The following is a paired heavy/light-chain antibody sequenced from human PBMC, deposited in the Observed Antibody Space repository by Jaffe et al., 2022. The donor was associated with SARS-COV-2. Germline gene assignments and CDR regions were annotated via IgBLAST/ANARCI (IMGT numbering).Heavy chain of an antibody. Sequence: QVQLQQSGPGLVKPSQTLSLTCAISGDSVSSNSGAWNWIRQSPSRGLEWLGRTYYRSKWYYDYVVSVRGRITIIPDTSKNQFSLHLNSVTPEDSAVYFCASERNGRLSSFDHWGQGTVVTVS. D-gene: IGHD2-8*01. V-gene: IGHV6-1*01. CDR1: GDSVSSNSGA. J-gene: IGHJ4*02. CDR2: TYYRSKWYY. CDR3: ASERNGRLSSFDH.
Light chain of an antibody. CDR2: WAS. CDR3: HQYWTSPPA. V-gene: IGKV4-1*01. CDR1: QGLLYHSDNKNH. Sequence: DVVMTQSPDSLAVSLGERATINCKSSQGLLYHSDNKNHLAWYQHKRGQPPKLLIFWASTRESGVPDRFSGSGSGTDFTLTISSVQAEDVAVYYCHQYWTSPPAFGQGTRLEIK. J-gene: IGKJ5*01.